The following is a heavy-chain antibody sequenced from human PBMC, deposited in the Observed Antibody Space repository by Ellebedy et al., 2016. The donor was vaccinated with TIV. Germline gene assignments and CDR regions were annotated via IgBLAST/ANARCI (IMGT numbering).Heavy chain of an antibody. CDR3: ARWGSFDI. CDR1: GFPFSTYS. J-gene: IGHJ3*02. D-gene: IGHD3-16*01. Sequence: GESLKISCAASGFPFSTYSMNWVRQAPGKGLEWVSHISSSSSTIYYADSVKGRFTISSDNAKNSLYLQMNSLRAEDTAVYYCARWGSFDIWGQGTMVTVSS. V-gene: IGHV3-48*01. CDR2: ISSSSSTI.